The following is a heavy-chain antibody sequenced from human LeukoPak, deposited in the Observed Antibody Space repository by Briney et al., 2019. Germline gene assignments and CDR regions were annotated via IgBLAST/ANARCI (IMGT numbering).Heavy chain of an antibody. V-gene: IGHV4-39*07. CDR1: GGSISSSSYY. CDR3: ARLHSNYRPGWFDP. D-gene: IGHD4-11*01. Sequence: PSETLSLTCTVTGGSISSSSYYWGWIRQPPGKGLEWIGSIYYSGSTYYNPSLKSRVTISVDTSKNQFSLKLSSVTAADTAVYYCARLHSNYRPGWFDPWGQGTLVTVSS. J-gene: IGHJ5*02. CDR2: IYYSGST.